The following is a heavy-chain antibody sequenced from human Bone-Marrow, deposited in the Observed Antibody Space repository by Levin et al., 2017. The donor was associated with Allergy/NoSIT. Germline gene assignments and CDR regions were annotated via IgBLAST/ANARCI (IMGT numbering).Heavy chain of an antibody. CDR2: IIPIFGTA. V-gene: IGHV1-69*01. Sequence: KISCKASGGTFSSYAISWVRQAPGQGLEWMGGIIPIFGTANYAQKFQGRVTITADESTSTAYMELSSLRSEDTAVYYCARGNDMTTEYYFDYWGQGTLVTVSS. CDR1: GGTFSSYA. J-gene: IGHJ4*02. D-gene: IGHD4-11*01. CDR3: ARGNDMTTEYYFDY.